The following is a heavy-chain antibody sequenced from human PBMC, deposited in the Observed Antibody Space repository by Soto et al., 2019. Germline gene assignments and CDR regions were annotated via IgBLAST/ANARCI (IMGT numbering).Heavy chain of an antibody. D-gene: IGHD3-10*01. V-gene: IGHV4-31*03. CDR2: IYYSGST. J-gene: IGHJ3*02. Sequence: QVQLQESGPGLVKPSQTLSLTCTVSGGSISSGGYYWSWIRQHPGNGLEWIGYIYYSGSTYYNPSLKSRVTISVDTSKNQFALKLSAVTAADTAVYYCARDRGYYCHGACDIWGQGPMVTVSS. CDR3: ARDRGYYCHGACDI. CDR1: GGSISSGGYY.